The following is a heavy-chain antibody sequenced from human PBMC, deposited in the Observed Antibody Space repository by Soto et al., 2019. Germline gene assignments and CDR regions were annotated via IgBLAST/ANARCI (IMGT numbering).Heavy chain of an antibody. CDR3: AKVEAAAGYYYYGMDV. Sequence: QVQLVESGGGVVQPGRSLRLSCAASGFTFSSYGMHWVRQAPGKGLEWVAVISYDGSNKYYADSVKGRFTISRDNSKNTLYRQMNSLRAEDTAVYYCAKVEAAAGYYYYGMDVWGQGTTVTVSS. CDR2: ISYDGSNK. V-gene: IGHV3-30*18. J-gene: IGHJ6*02. CDR1: GFTFSSYG. D-gene: IGHD6-13*01.